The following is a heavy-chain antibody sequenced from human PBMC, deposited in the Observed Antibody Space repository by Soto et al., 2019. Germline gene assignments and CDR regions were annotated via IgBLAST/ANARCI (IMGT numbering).Heavy chain of an antibody. V-gene: IGHV3-30*18. CDR2: ISYDGSNK. CDR3: AKVSRWLEPPPYGMDV. CDR1: GFTFSNYG. Sequence: GGSLRLSCAASGFTFSNYGMHWVRQAPGKGLEWVAVISYDGSNKYYADSVKGRFTISRDNSKNTLYLQMNSLRAEDTAVYYCAKVSRWLEPPPYGMDVWGQGTTVTVSS. J-gene: IGHJ6*02. D-gene: IGHD6-19*01.